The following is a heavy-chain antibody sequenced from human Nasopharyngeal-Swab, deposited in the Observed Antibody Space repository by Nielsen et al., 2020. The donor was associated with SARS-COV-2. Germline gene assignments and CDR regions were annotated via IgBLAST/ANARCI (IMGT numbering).Heavy chain of an antibody. V-gene: IGHV7-4-1*02. J-gene: IGHJ6*02. D-gene: IGHD3-10*01. CDR1: GYTFTSYA. Sequence: ASVNVSCKASGYTFTSYAMNWVRQAPGQGLEWMGWINTNTWNPTYAQGFTGRFVFSLDTSVSTAYLQISSLKAEDTAVYYCAREERGVTLEGGYYYYGMDVWGQGTTVTVSS. CDR3: AREERGVTLEGGYYYYGMDV. CDR2: INTNTWNP.